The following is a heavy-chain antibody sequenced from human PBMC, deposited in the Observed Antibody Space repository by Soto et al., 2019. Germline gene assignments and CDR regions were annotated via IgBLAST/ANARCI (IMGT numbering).Heavy chain of an antibody. CDR3: ARGDQDAVELQSD. V-gene: IGHV3-7*04. Sequence: EVQLVDSGGGLVQPGGSLRLSCAASGFAFSTYWMSWVRQAPGKGLEWVANIKQDGSEKYYVDSVKGRFTLSRDNAKNSLYLQMNSLRAEDTAVYYCARGDQDAVELQSDWGQGTLVTVSS. D-gene: IGHD1-7*01. CDR2: IKQDGSEK. J-gene: IGHJ4*02. CDR1: GFAFSTYW.